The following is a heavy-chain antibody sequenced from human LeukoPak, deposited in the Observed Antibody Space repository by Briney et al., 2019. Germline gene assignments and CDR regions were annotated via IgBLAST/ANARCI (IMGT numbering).Heavy chain of an antibody. CDR2: IYHSGST. D-gene: IGHD5-18*01. Sequence: SETLSLTCTVSGYSISSGYYWGWIRQPPGKGLEWIGSIYHSGSTYYNPSLKSRVTISVDTSKNQFSLKLSSVTAADTAVYYCARGSSPYTAMVFLWGQGTLVTVSS. CDR1: GYSISSGYY. J-gene: IGHJ4*02. V-gene: IGHV4-38-2*02. CDR3: ARGSSPYTAMVFL.